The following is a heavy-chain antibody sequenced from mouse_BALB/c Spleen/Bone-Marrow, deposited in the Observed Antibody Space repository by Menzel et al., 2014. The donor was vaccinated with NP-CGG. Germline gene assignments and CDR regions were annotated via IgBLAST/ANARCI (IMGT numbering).Heavy chain of an antibody. CDR1: GFTFTDYY. D-gene: IGHD1-1*01. Sequence: DVKLVESGGGLVQPGGSLRLSCATSGFTFTDYYMSWVRQPPGKALEWLGFIRNKANGYTTDYSASVKGRVTISRDNPQSILYLQMNTLRAEHSATYYCARDNYYYVNNDAMDYWAKGTSVTVSS. CDR2: IRNKANGYTT. J-gene: IGHJ4*01. CDR3: ARDNYYYVNNDAMDY. V-gene: IGHV7-3*02.